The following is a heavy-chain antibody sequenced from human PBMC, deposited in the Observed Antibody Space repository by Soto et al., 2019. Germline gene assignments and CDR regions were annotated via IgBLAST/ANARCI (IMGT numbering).Heavy chain of an antibody. D-gene: IGHD2-15*01. CDR3: ARSPYCSGGSCYSDAFDI. Sequence: SETLSLTCTVSGGSISSGGYYWSWIRQHPGKGLEWIGYINYSGSTNYNPSLKSRVTMSVDTSKNQFSLKLSSVTAADTAVYYCARSPYCSGGSCYSDAFDIWGQGTMVTVSS. J-gene: IGHJ3*02. CDR2: INYSGST. V-gene: IGHV4-61*08. CDR1: GGSISSGGYY.